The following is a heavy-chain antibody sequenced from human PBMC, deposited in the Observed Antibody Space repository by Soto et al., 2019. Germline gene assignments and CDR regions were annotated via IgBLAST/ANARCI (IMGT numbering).Heavy chain of an antibody. CDR3: VKGSEVARQELDH. D-gene: IGHD2-15*01. CDR1: GFTFSNFG. CDR2: ISSDGGDK. J-gene: IGHJ4*02. Sequence: QVQLVESGGGVVQPGRSPRLSCAASGFTFSNFGMHWVRQAPGKGLECVAAISSDGGDKYYSHSVKDRFTISRDNSKNTRFLQMNSLRVEDTAVYYCVKGSEVARQELDHWGQGILVTVSS. V-gene: IGHV3-30*18.